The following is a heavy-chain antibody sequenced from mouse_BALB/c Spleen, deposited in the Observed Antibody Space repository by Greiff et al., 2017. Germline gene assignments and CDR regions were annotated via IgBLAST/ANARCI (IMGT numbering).Heavy chain of an antibody. J-gene: IGHJ1*01. Sequence: QVQLQQPGAELVKPGASVKMSCKASGYTFTSYWINWVKQRPGQGLEWIGQIFPASGSTNYNEMFEGKATLTVDTSSSTAYMQLSSLTSEDSAVYYCARGRRDPDWYFDVWGAGTTVTVSS. D-gene: IGHD2-13*01. CDR2: IFPASGST. CDR3: ARGRRDPDWYFDV. CDR1: GYTFTSYW. V-gene: IGHV1-55*01.